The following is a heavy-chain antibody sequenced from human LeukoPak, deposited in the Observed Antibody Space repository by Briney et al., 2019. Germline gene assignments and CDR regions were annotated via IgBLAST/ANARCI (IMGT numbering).Heavy chain of an antibody. Sequence: GGSLRLSCAASGITFSNAWMSWVRQAPGKGLEWVSYISSSGSTIYYADSVKGRFTISRDNAKNSLYLQMNSLRAEDTAVYYCAREGMAAVGTNYYYYGMDVWGQGTTVTVSS. V-gene: IGHV3-11*04. CDR2: ISSSGSTI. J-gene: IGHJ6*02. CDR3: AREGMAAVGTNYYYYGMDV. CDR1: GITFSNAW. D-gene: IGHD6-13*01.